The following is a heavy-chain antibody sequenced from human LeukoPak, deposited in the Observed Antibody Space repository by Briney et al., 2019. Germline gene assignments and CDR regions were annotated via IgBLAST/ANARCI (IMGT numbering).Heavy chain of an antibody. J-gene: IGHJ6*02. D-gene: IGHD4-17*01. CDR3: AKDSVTTGGAYGMDV. Sequence: GGSLRLSCAASGFTFRFYGMSWVRQAPGKGLEWVSGIGGSDGRTYYTDSVKGRLTISRDNSKSTLYLQINSLRAEDTAVYYCAKDSVTTGGAYGMDVWGQGTTVTVSS. CDR1: GFTFRFYG. CDR2: IGGSDGRT. V-gene: IGHV3-23*01.